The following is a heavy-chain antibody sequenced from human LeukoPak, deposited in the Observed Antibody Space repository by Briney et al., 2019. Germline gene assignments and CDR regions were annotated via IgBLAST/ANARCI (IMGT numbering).Heavy chain of an antibody. CDR2: ISWNSGSI. J-gene: IGHJ3*02. V-gene: IGHV3-9*01. CDR3: AKDRTFRLGAFDI. D-gene: IGHD3-16*01. Sequence: PGGSLRLSCAVSGFTFDDYAMHWVRQAPGKGLEWVSGISWNSGSIGYADSVKGRFTISRDNAKNSLYLQMNSLRAEDTALYFCAKDRTFRLGAFDIWGQGTMVTVSS. CDR1: GFTFDDYA.